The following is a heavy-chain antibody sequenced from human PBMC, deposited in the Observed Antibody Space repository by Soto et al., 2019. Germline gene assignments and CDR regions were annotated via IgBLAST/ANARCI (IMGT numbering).Heavy chain of an antibody. CDR2: INHSGST. V-gene: IGHV4-34*01. CDR1: GGSFSGYY. CDR3: ARLVGDEGEGYNFPDF. Sequence: SETLSLTCAVYGGSFSGYYWSWIRQPPGKGLEWIGEINHSGSTNYNPSLKSRVTISVDTSKNQFSLKLSSVTAADTAVYYCARLVGDEGEGYNFPDFWGQATLV. J-gene: IGHJ4*02. D-gene: IGHD5-12*01.